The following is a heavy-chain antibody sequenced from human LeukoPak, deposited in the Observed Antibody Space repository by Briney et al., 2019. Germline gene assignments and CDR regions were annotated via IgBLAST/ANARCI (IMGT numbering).Heavy chain of an antibody. CDR1: GFTVSSNY. J-gene: IGHJ5*02. D-gene: IGHD3-10*01. CDR2: IYSGGST. Sequence: PGGSLRLSCAASGFTVSSNYMSWVRQAPGKGLEWVSVIYSGGSTYYADSVKGRFTISRDNSKNTLYLQMNSLRAEDTAVYYCAKDPHYYGSRSSGPWGQGTLVTVSS. CDR3: AKDPHYYGSRSSGP. V-gene: IGHV3-53*01.